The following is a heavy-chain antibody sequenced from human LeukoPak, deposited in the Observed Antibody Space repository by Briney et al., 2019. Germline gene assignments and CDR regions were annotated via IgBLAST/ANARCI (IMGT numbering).Heavy chain of an antibody. J-gene: IGHJ4*02. CDR1: GFNFMTYG. D-gene: IGHD3-10*01. CDR2: ISYDGGKR. V-gene: IGHV3-30*18. Sequence: PGGSLRLSCAASGFNFMTYGMHWVRQAPGKGLEWVAFISYDGGKRFFGEPVKGRFTIARDNSENTVSLQMNTLKTEDTAVYYCAKGLRWFGDFYFNFFDYWGQGILVTVSS. CDR3: AKGLRWFGDFYFNFFDY.